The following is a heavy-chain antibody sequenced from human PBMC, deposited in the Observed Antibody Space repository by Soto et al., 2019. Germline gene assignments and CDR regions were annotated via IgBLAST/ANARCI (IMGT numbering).Heavy chain of an antibody. Sequence: SVKVSCKASGLTFSSSAVHWVRQARGHRLEWIGWIDVGSANANYAQMLQERVTISRDMSTSTAYMELSSLRPEDTAVYYCARDEYSYGFFDYWGQGILVTVSS. V-gene: IGHV1-58*01. CDR2: IDVGSANA. J-gene: IGHJ4*02. CDR3: ARDEYSYGFFDY. CDR1: GLTFSSSA. D-gene: IGHD5-18*01.